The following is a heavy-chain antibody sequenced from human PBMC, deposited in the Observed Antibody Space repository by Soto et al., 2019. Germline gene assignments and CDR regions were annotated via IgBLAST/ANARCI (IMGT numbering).Heavy chain of an antibody. Sequence: QVQLQESGPGLVKPSQTLSLTCTVSGGSISSAGYYWSWIRQPPGKGLEWIGYSYYSGDTYYNPSLKSRVTISVDTSKSQFSLKLSSVTAADTAVYYCARASRSAGTDCWGQGTLVTVSS. J-gene: IGHJ4*02. CDR1: GGSISSAGYY. CDR3: ARASRSAGTDC. D-gene: IGHD6-13*01. CDR2: SYYSGDT. V-gene: IGHV4-31*03.